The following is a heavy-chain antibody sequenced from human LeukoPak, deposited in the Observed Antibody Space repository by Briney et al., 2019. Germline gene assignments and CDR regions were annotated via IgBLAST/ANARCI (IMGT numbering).Heavy chain of an antibody. CDR3: ARVRSHDSSGYYWGFDY. CDR1: GGSTGSDY. Sequence: PSETLSLTCTVSGGSTGSDYWSWIRQPPGKGLEWIAYVYYSGVTSYNPSLKSRVAISIDTSKNQFSLNLSSVTAADTAVYYRARVRSHDSSGYYWGFDYWGQGTLVTVSS. CDR2: VYYSGVT. V-gene: IGHV4-59*08. J-gene: IGHJ4*02. D-gene: IGHD3-22*01.